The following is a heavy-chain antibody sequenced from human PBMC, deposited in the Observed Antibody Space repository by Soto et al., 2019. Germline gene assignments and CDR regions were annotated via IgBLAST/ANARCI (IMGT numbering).Heavy chain of an antibody. D-gene: IGHD4-17*01. CDR1: GGTFSSYT. CDR2: IIPNLGIA. V-gene: IGHV1-69*02. J-gene: IGHJ6*03. CDR3: ARGSLATVTRTYYYYYMDV. Sequence: GASVKVSCKASGGTFSSYTISWVRQAPGQGLEWMRKIIPNLGIANYAQKYQGRVTITADKSTSTAYMELSSLRSEDTAVYYCARGSLATVTRTYYYYYMDVWGKGTTVTVSS.